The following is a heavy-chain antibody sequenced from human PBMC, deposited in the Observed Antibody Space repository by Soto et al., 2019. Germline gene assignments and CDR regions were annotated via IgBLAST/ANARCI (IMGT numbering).Heavy chain of an antibody. CDR1: GFTFSSYA. V-gene: IGHV3-23*01. CDR2: ISGSGGST. D-gene: IGHD4-4*01. Sequence: EVQLLESGGGLVQPGGSLRLSCAASGFTFSSYAMSWVRQAPGKGLEWVSAISGSGGSTYYADSVKGRFTISRDNSKNTLYLQMNSLRAEDTAVYYCARAEYSNYVYYYMDVWGKGTAVTVSS. J-gene: IGHJ6*03. CDR3: ARAEYSNYVYYYMDV.